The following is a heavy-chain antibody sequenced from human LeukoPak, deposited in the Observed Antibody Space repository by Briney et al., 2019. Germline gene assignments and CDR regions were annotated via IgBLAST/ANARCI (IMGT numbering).Heavy chain of an antibody. V-gene: IGHV1-8*01. D-gene: IGHD6-6*01. CDR1: GYTFTSYD. CDR2: INPNSGNT. Sequence: ASVKVSCKASGYTFTSYDINWVRQATGQGLEWMGWINPNSGNTGYAQKFQGRVTMTRNTSISTAYMELSSLRSEDTAVYYCARGNSYSTSSHYYYGMDVWGQGTTVTVSS. J-gene: IGHJ6*02. CDR3: ARGNSYSTSSHYYYGMDV.